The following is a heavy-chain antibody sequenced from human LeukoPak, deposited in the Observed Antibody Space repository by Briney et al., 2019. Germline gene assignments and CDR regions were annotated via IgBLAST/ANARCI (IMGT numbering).Heavy chain of an antibody. J-gene: IGHJ6*04. CDR3: ARSGGSCYVICYYGVDV. CDR2: IIPIFGTA. V-gene: IGHV1-69*13. Sequence: GASVKVSCKASGGTFSSYAISWVRQAPGQGLEWMGGIIPIFGTANYAQKFQGRVTITADESTSTAYMELSSLRSEDTAVYYCARSGGSCYVICYYGVDVWGKGTTVTVSS. D-gene: IGHD2-15*01. CDR1: GGTFSSYA.